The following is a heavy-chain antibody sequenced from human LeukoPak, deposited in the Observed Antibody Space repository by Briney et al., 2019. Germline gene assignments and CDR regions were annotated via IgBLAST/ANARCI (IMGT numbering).Heavy chain of an antibody. CDR3: ARDGNPWNLDV. CDR1: GGSISGYY. J-gene: IGHJ2*01. V-gene: IGHV4-59*01. Sequence: SETLSLTCTVSGGSISGYYWTWIRQPPGKALEWIGYIYYIGRTRYNPSLKSRVTMSVDTSKNQFSLKLSSVTAADTAVYYCARDGNPWNLDVWGRGTLVTVSS. D-gene: IGHD1-14*01. CDR2: IYYIGRT.